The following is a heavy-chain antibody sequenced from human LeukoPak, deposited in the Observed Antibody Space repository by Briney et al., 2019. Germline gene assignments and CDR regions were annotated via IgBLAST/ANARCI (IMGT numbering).Heavy chain of an antibody. CDR2: ISPDSSGA. CDR3: ARLFGGVTTFDY. J-gene: IGHJ4*02. Sequence: GGSLRLSCLASGFMSSLYWMSWVRQGPGKGLDWVASISPDSSGAFYVDSVKGRFAISRDNAQNSLYLQMNSLSAEDTAVYYCARLFGGVTTFDYWGLGTRVTVSS. CDR1: GFMSSLYW. D-gene: IGHD4-17*01. V-gene: IGHV3-7*01.